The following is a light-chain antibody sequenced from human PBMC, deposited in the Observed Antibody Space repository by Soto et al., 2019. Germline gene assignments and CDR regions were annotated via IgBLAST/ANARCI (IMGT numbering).Light chain of an antibody. CDR1: QSVASY. CDR3: HQYKDWPLLS. CDR2: GAS. Sequence: DKVFTHCPSTLSMTADEKATLSCRASQSVASYLAWYHQKPGQAPRLLIYGASTRATGVPARFSGSGSGTEFTLPISSLQSEDFAVYYCHQYKDWPLLSFGGGTKVDIK. J-gene: IGKJ4*01. V-gene: IGKV3-15*01.